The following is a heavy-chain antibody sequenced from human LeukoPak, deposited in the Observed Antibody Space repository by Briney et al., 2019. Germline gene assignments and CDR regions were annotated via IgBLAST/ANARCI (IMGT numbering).Heavy chain of an antibody. J-gene: IGHJ5*02. CDR3: ACRDLSSTWSFP. Sequence: GESLKISCQGLGYSFTSYWISWVRQMPGKGMEWMGVIYPGDSRVRYNPSFQGQVTISVDKSTRTAYLQWVSLKASDTAMYYCACRDLSSTWSFPWGQGTLVTVSS. V-gene: IGHV5-51*01. CDR1: GYSFTSYW. CDR2: IYPGDSRV. D-gene: IGHD6-13*01.